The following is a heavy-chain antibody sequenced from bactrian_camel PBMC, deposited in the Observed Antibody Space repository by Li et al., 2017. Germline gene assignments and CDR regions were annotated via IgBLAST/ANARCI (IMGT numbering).Heavy chain of an antibody. Sequence: HVQLVESGGGSVQAGGSLRLSCAASGYSVSTGYMAWFRQAPGKGLEWVAQIAYDGWVTRYHDSAKGRFTISRDNARNTLYLQMNSLKPEDTAMYYCTKDRSYGTRNWAQSTRGQGTQVTVS. CDR3: TKDRSYGTRNWAQST. D-gene: IGHD3*01. J-gene: IGHJ4*01. V-gene: IGHV3S6*01. CDR1: GYSVSTGY. CDR2: IAYDGWVT.